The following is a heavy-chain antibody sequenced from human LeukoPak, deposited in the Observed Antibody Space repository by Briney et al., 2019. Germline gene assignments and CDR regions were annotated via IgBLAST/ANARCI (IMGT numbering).Heavy chain of an antibody. CDR1: GFTFSSYA. Sequence: PGGSLRLSCAASGFTFSSYAMSWVRQAPVKGLEWVSAISGSGGSTYYADSVKGRFTISRDNSKNTLYLQMNSLRAEDTAVYYCAKKDCSGGSCYCPLDYWGQGTLVTVSS. D-gene: IGHD2-15*01. J-gene: IGHJ4*02. CDR2: ISGSGGST. CDR3: AKKDCSGGSCYCPLDY. V-gene: IGHV3-23*01.